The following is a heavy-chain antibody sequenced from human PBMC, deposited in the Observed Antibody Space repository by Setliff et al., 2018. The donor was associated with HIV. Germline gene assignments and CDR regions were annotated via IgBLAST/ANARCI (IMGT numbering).Heavy chain of an antibody. CDR2: MNPKSGNT. Sequence: ASVKVSCKTSGYTFTSHDIDWVRQAPGQGLEWMGWMNPKSGNTGYARKFQGRVTITADGSTRTVYMVLSSLRSEDTAVYYCARGTDGDYYYYMDVWGKGTTVTVSS. CDR3: ARGTDGDYYYYMDV. CDR1: GYTFTSHD. D-gene: IGHD3-10*01. V-gene: IGHV1-8*03. J-gene: IGHJ6*03.